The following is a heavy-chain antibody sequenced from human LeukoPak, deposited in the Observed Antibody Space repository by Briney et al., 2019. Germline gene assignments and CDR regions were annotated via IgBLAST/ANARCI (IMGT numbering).Heavy chain of an antibody. CDR3: AKQDIVVVVAAHYFDY. CDR1: GFTFSSYG. CDR2: ISGSGGST. Sequence: PGGSLRLSCAASGFTFSSYGMSWVRQAPGKGLEWVSAISGSGGSTYYADSVKGRFTISRDNSKNTLYLQMNSLRAEDTAVYYCAKQDIVVVVAAHYFDYWGQGTLVTVSS. V-gene: IGHV3-23*01. D-gene: IGHD2-15*01. J-gene: IGHJ4*02.